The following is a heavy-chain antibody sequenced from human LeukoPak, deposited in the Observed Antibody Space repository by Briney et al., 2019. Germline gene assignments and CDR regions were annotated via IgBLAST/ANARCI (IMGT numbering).Heavy chain of an antibody. Sequence: SETLSLTCTVSGGSISSGSYYWSWIRQPAGKGLEWIGHIYTSGSTNYNPSLKSRVTISVDTSKNQSSLKLSSVTAADTAVYYCARVNEWEASYNWFDPWGQGTLVTVSS. J-gene: IGHJ5*02. CDR1: GGSISSGSYY. CDR3: ARVNEWEASYNWFDP. CDR2: IYTSGST. D-gene: IGHD1-26*01. V-gene: IGHV4-61*09.